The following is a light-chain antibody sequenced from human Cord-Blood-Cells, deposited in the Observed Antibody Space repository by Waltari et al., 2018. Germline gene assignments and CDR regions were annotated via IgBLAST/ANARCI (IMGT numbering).Light chain of an antibody. CDR1: SSDVGRYNR. Sequence: QSALTQPPPVSGSPGQSGTISCTGTSSDVGRYNRVPWYQQPPGTAPKLMIYEVSNRPSGVPARFSGSKSGNTASLTISGLQAEDEADYYRSSYRSSSTYVVFGGGTKLTVL. CDR2: EVS. CDR3: SSYRSSSTYVV. J-gene: IGLJ2*01. V-gene: IGLV2-18*02.